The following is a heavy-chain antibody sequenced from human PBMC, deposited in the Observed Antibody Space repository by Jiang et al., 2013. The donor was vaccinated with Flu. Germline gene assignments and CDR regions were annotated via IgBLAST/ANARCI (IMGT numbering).Heavy chain of an antibody. Sequence: TCTVSGVSISSGDYFWNLIRQPPGKGLEWIGYIYNDGNAYYNPSLKSRATISVDTSKNQFFLKVNSVTAADTAVYYCVAATSITMWAFDIWGQGTMVTVPS. J-gene: IGHJ3*02. CDR3: VAATSITMWAFDI. CDR1: GVSISSGDYF. D-gene: IGHD3-10*02. V-gene: IGHV4-30-4*01. CDR2: IYNDGNA.